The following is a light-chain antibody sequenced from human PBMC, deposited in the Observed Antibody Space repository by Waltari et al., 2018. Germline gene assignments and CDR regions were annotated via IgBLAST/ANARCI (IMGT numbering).Light chain of an antibody. J-gene: IGKJ2*01. CDR1: QDISTY. CDR2: AVS. V-gene: IGKV1-9*01. Sequence: DIQLTQSPTFLSASVGDRVTITCRASQDISTYLVWYQQKLGKAPSLLIYAVSALYSGVPSRFSGSGSGTEFTLTISSLQAEDFGTYYCQQFTSYPYTFGQGTKLEIK. CDR3: QQFTSYPYT.